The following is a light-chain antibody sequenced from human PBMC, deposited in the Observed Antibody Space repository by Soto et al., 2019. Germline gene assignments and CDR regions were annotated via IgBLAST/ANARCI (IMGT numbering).Light chain of an antibody. CDR2: AAS. CDR3: QQYTYWLVST. CDR1: QNLSTN. J-gene: IGKJ2*01. V-gene: IGKV3-15*01. Sequence: EIVMTQSPATLSVSPGERVTLSCRASQNLSTNLAWYQQRPGQAPRLLIYAASNRATGIPARFSGSGSGTEFALTISSLQSEDFAVYYCQQYTYWLVSTFGQGTKWEIK.